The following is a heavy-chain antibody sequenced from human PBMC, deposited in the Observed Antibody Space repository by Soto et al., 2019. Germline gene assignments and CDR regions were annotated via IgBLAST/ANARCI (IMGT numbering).Heavy chain of an antibody. CDR3: ARTTYYYDSSGYTYYFDY. CDR1: GYTFTGYY. J-gene: IGHJ4*02. V-gene: IGHV1-2*04. D-gene: IGHD3-22*01. CDR2: INPNSGGT. Sequence: ASVKVSCRASGYTFTGYYMHWVRQAPGQGLEWMGWINPNSGGTNYAQKFQGWVTMTRDTSISTAYMELSRLRSDDTAVYYCARTTYYYDSSGYTYYFDYWGQGTLVTVSS.